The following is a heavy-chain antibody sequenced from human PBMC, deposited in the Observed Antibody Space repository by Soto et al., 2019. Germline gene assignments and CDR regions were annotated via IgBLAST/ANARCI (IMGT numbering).Heavy chain of an antibody. V-gene: IGHV3-15*01. CDR2: IKGKPDGGAT. Sequence: EVQLVESGGGLVKPGGSLRLSCAASGFTFNNAWLTWVRQAPGKGLEWVGRIKGKPDGGATDYAAPVEGRFTISRDDSHNTVFLQMNSLKTEDTAVYYCTAGSPFKYWGPGTLVTVSS. J-gene: IGHJ4*02. CDR1: GFTFNNAW. CDR3: TAGSPFKY.